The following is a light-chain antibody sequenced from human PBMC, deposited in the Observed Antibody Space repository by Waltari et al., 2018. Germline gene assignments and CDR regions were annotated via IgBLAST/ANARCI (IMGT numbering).Light chain of an antibody. CDR3: CSYAASYVV. J-gene: IGLJ2*01. Sequence: QSALTQPRSVSGSPGQSVTISCTGATSDVGGFTYVSWYQQPPGKAPKLMIYDVSKRPSGVPERFSCSKSGYTASLTISGLQAEDEADYYCCSYAASYVVFGGGTKLTVL. V-gene: IGLV2-11*01. CDR1: TSDVGGFTY. CDR2: DVS.